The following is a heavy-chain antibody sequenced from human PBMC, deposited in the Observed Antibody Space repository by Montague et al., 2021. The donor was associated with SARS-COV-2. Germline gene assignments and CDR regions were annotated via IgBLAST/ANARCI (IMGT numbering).Heavy chain of an antibody. V-gene: IGHV4-4*07. D-gene: IGHD3-10*01. CDR1: GDSITNHY. CDR2: MRFNGKT. CDR3: SRGRFDCGAGRQGTFDF. J-gene: IGHJ4*02. Sequence: SETLSLTCSVSGDSITNHYWSWIRQPAGKGLEWIGRMRFNGKTNFSPIFSSRLTMSADTSKIQFSLKLTSVTAADTAIYFCSRGRFDCGAGRQGTFDFWGQGALVTVSS.